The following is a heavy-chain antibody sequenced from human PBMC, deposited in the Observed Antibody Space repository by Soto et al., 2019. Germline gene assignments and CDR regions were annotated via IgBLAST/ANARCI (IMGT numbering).Heavy chain of an antibody. CDR1: GFTFSSYG. V-gene: IGHV3-33*01. J-gene: IGHJ4*02. CDR2: IWYDGSNK. CDR3: ARYYYDSSGEIDY. D-gene: IGHD3-22*01. Sequence: GGSLRLSCAASGFTFSSYGMHWVRQAPGKGLEWVAVIWYDGSNKYYADSVKGRFTISRDNSKNTLYLQMNSLRAEDTAVYYCARYYYDSSGEIDYWGQGTLVTVSS.